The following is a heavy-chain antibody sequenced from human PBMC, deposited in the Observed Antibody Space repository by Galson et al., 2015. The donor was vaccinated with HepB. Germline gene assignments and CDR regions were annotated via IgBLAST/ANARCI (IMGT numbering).Heavy chain of an antibody. CDR1: RFTITTLW. CDR3: AGGPGWLVTE. V-gene: IGHV3-7*03. D-gene: IGHD3-22*01. Sequence: SLRLSCAGSRFTITTLWMAWVRQAPGKGLEWVANIKQVGSDIRYLDSVKGRFTISRDNGDNLLYLQMNSLRVEDTAVYYCAGGPGWLVTEWGQGTMVTVSS. CDR2: IKQVGSDI. J-gene: IGHJ1*01.